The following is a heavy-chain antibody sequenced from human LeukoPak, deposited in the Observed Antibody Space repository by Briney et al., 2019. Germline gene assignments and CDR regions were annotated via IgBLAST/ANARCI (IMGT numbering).Heavy chain of an antibody. CDR2: ISYDGSNK. D-gene: IGHD6-19*01. CDR3: ARLMAVAGTDY. V-gene: IGHV3-30-3*01. Sequence: PGRSLRLSCAASGFTFSSYAMHWVRQAPGKGLEWVAVISYDGSNKYYADSVKGRFTISRDNSKNTLYLQMNSLRAEDTAVYYCARLMAVAGTDYWGQGTLVTVSS. J-gene: IGHJ4*02. CDR1: GFTFSSYA.